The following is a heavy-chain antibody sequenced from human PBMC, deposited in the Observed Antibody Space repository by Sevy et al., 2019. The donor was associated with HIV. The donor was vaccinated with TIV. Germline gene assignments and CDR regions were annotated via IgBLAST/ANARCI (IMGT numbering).Heavy chain of an antibody. V-gene: IGHV3-48*02. Sequence: GESLKISCATSGFTFSSYSMNWVRQAPGKGLEWISYISTSSTVYYADSAKGRFTISRDNAKNSLYLQMNSLRDEDTAVYYCARGIGSADAFDIWGQGTMVTVSS. CDR1: GFTFSSYS. CDR3: ARGIGSADAFDI. CDR2: ISTSSTV. D-gene: IGHD2-21*01. J-gene: IGHJ3*02.